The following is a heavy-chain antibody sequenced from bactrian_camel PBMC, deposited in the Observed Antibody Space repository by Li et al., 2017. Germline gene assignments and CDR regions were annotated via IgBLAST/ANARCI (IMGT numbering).Heavy chain of an antibody. J-gene: IGHJ6*01. V-gene: IGHV3S55*01. CDR1: GNTYHIYY. Sequence: HVQLVESGGGSVQAGGSLRLSCTASGNTYHIYYMGWFRQAPGKEREAVASISTDDDPAYADSVKGRFTISKDNAKNTLYLQMNSLKPEDTAMYYCAYDRLNCLNSGGWSSGWSGAWGQGTQVTVS. CDR2: ISTDDDP. CDR3: AYDRLNCLNSGGWSSGWSGA. D-gene: IGHD7*01.